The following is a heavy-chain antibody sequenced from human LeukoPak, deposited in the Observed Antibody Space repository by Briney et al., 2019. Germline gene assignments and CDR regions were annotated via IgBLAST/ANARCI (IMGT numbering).Heavy chain of an antibody. CDR2: ISSSGGTI. D-gene: IGHD3-10*01. CDR3: AKAGYGGGSKTTYGDY. J-gene: IGHJ4*02. Sequence: GGSLRLSCAASAFTFSSYSMNWVRQAPGKGLEWVSYISSSGGTIYYADSVKGRFTISRDNSKDTLYLQMNSLRAEDTAVYYCAKAGYGGGSKTTYGDYWGQGTLVTVSS. CDR1: AFTFSSYS. V-gene: IGHV3-48*01.